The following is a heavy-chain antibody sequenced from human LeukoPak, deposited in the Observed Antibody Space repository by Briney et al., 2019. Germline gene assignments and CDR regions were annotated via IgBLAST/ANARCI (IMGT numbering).Heavy chain of an antibody. CDR1: GFTFSNAW. Sequence: GGSLRLSCAASGFTFSNAWMNWVSHVPGKGLEWVSSIRSSSNNVSYGDSMKGRFTISRDNAKNSLYLQMNSLRAEDTAVYYCARGDADFDYWGQGTLVTVSS. CDR3: ARGDADFDY. V-gene: IGHV3-21*01. CDR2: IRSSSNNV. J-gene: IGHJ4*02.